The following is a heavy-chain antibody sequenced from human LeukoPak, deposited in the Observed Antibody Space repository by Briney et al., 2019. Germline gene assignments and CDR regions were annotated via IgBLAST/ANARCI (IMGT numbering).Heavy chain of an antibody. V-gene: IGHV3-11*04. J-gene: IGHJ3*02. D-gene: IGHD2-2*01. CDR2: ISNSGSTI. Sequence: NTGGSLRLSCAASGFTFSDYYMSWIRQAPGKGLEWVSHISNSGSTIYYADSVKGRFTISRDNAKNSLYLQMNSLRAEDTAVYYCARESTHRAFDIWGQGTMVTVSS. CDR3: ARESTHRAFDI. CDR1: GFTFSDYY.